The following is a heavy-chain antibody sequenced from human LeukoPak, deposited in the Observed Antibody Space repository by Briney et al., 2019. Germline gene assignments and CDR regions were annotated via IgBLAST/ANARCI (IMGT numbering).Heavy chain of an antibody. D-gene: IGHD2-15*01. CDR1: GGSFSGYY. J-gene: IGHJ4*02. V-gene: IGHV4-34*01. Sequence: PSETLSLTCAVYGGSFSGYYWSWIRQPPGKGLEWIGEINHSGSTNYNPSLKSRVTISVDTSKNQFSLKLSSVTAADTAVYYCARGSYCSGGSCYFHSSYYFDDWGQGTLVTVSS. CDR3: ARGSYCSGGSCYFHSSYYFDD. CDR2: INHSGST.